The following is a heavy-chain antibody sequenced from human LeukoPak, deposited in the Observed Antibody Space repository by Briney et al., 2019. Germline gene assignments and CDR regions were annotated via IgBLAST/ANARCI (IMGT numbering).Heavy chain of an antibody. J-gene: IGHJ4*02. D-gene: IGHD2-2*01. CDR2: ISYDGSNK. CDR3: AKSYEVVPAAIGH. Sequence: PGRSLRLSCAASGFTLSSYGMHWVRQAPGKGLEGVAVISYDGSNKYYADSVKGRFTISRDNSKNTLYLQMNSLRAEDTAVYYCAKSYEVVPAAIGHWGQGTLVTVSS. V-gene: IGHV3-30*18. CDR1: GFTLSSYG.